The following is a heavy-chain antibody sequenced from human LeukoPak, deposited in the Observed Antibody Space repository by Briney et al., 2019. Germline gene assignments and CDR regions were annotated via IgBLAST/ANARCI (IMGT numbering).Heavy chain of an antibody. CDR3: AKDPYHIDSSGYYYQGYFDY. Sequence: PGGSLRLSCAAFGFTFSSYGMHWVRQAPGRGLEWMAFIQYDGSNKFYADSVKGRFTISRDNSKNTLYLQMNSLRADDTAVYYCAKDPYHIDSSGYYYQGYFDYWGQGTLVTVSS. D-gene: IGHD3-22*01. J-gene: IGHJ4*02. CDR1: GFTFSSYG. V-gene: IGHV3-30*02. CDR2: IQYDGSNK.